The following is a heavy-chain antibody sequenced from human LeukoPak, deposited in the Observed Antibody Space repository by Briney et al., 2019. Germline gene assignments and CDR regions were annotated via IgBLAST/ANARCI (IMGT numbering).Heavy chain of an antibody. CDR3: AKEPRPVIVGAPGY. J-gene: IGHJ4*02. V-gene: IGHV3-23*01. Sequence: HTGGSLRLSCAASGFTFSSYSMNWVRQAPGKGLEWVSAISGSGGSTYYADSVKGRFTISRDNSKNTLYLQMNSLRAEDTAVYYCAKEPRPVIVGAPGYWGQGTLVTVSS. D-gene: IGHD1-26*01. CDR2: ISGSGGST. CDR1: GFTFSSYS.